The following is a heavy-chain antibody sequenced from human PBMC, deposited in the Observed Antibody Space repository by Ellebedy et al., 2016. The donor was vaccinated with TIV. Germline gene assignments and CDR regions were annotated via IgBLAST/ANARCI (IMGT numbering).Heavy chain of an antibody. V-gene: IGHV1-18*04. J-gene: IGHJ4*02. CDR2: ISGYNGNT. CDR1: GYTFTNSG. Sequence: AASVTVSCKASGYTFTNSGISWVRQAPGQGLEWMGWISGYNGNTYSAQKLQGRVTMTTDTSTSTAYMELRSLRSDDTAVYYCARFVDGDYEDYWGQGTLVTVSS. CDR3: ARFVDGDYEDY. D-gene: IGHD4-17*01.